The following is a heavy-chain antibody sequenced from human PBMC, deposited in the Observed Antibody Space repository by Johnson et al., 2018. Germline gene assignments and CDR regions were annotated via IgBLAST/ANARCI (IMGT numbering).Heavy chain of an antibody. J-gene: IGHJ3*02. D-gene: IGHD5-18*01. CDR1: GFTVSSNY. V-gene: IGHV3-66*02. Sequence: VQLQESGGGLVQPGGSLRLSCAASGFTVSSNYMSWVRQAPGKGLEWVSVIYSGGSTYYADSVKGRFTISRDNSKNTLYLQMNSLRAEDTAVYYCARVAGGYSYGWGACDIWGQGTMVTVSS. CDR2: IYSGGST. CDR3: ARVAGGYSYGWGACDI.